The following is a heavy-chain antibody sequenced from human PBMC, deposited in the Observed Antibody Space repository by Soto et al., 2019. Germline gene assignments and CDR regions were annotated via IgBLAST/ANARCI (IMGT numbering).Heavy chain of an antibody. CDR1: GFTVSSNY. Sequence: GGSLRLSCAASGFTVSSNYMSWVRQAPGKGLEWVSVIYSGGSTYYADSVKGRFTISRHNSKNTLYLQMNSLRAEDTAVYYCVKDPSYYDSSGYYWGQGTLVTVSS. CDR2: IYSGGST. CDR3: VKDPSYYDSSGYY. V-gene: IGHV3-53*01. J-gene: IGHJ4*02. D-gene: IGHD3-22*01.